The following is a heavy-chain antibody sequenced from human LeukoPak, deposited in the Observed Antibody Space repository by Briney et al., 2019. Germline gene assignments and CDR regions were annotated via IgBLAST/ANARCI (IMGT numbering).Heavy chain of an antibody. V-gene: IGHV3-48*03. CDR3: ARIGLGLWDY. D-gene: IGHD2-21*01. CDR1: GFTFSSYE. CDR2: ISSSGSTI. Sequence: PGGSLRLSCAASGFTFSSYEMNWVRQAPGKGLEWVSYISSSGSTIYYADSVKGRFTISRDNAKNSLYLQMNSLRAEDTAVYHCARIGLGLWDYWGQGTLVTVSS. J-gene: IGHJ4*02.